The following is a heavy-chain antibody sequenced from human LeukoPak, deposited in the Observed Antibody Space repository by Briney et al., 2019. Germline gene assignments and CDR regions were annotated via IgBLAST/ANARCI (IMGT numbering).Heavy chain of an antibody. CDR1: GFTVSSDF. V-gene: IGHV3-53*01. Sequence: GGSLRLSCAASGFTVSSDFMSWVRQAPGKGLEWVALINSGGSTYYADSVKGRFTISRDNSMNTLNFQMNSLRAEDTAVYYCAAFRGDYWGQGTLVSVSS. J-gene: IGHJ4*02. CDR2: INSGGST. D-gene: IGHD3-3*02. CDR3: AAFRGDY.